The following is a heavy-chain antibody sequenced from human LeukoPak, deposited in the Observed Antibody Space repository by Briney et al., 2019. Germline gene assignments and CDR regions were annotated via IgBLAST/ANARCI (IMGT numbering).Heavy chain of an antibody. Sequence: SGGSLRLSCAASDFDSSSHAMTWVRQAPGKGLEWVSAISISGTKTYYGDSVKGRFIISRDNSKNTLYLQMNSLRVEDTAVYYCANEIRPNDYWGQGTLVTVSS. J-gene: IGHJ4*02. CDR2: ISISGTKT. D-gene: IGHD4-17*01. CDR1: DFDSSSHA. V-gene: IGHV3-23*01. CDR3: ANEIRPNDY.